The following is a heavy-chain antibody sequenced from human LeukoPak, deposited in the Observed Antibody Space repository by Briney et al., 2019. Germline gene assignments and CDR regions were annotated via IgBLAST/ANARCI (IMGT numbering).Heavy chain of an antibody. V-gene: IGHV3-66*01. Sequence: PGGSLRLSCAAFGFTVSSNYMSWVRQAPGKGLEWVSVIYSGGSTYYADSVKGRFTISRDNSKNTLYLQMNSLRAEDTAVYYCARDGPIAVAGTYFDYWGQGTLVTVSS. CDR1: GFTVSSNY. CDR3: ARDGPIAVAGTYFDY. D-gene: IGHD6-19*01. CDR2: IYSGGST. J-gene: IGHJ4*02.